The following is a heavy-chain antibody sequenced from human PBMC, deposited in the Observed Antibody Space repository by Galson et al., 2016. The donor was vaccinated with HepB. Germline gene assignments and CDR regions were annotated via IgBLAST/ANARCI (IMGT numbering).Heavy chain of an antibody. CDR3: VRGNTFFRGGDNLFDP. Sequence: SETLSLTCAVSGDSLAGYFWTWIRQPPGKGLEWIAEINHNGGTNYNPSLYGRAIISVDTPEHSFFLRLSSVTAADTAVYYCVRGNTFFRGGDNLFDPWDQGSLVTVSS. CDR2: INHNGGT. CDR1: GDSLAGYF. J-gene: IGHJ5*02. V-gene: IGHV4-34*01. D-gene: IGHD2/OR15-2a*01.